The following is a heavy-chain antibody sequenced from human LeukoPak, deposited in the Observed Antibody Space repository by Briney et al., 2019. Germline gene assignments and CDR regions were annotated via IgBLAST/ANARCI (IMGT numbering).Heavy chain of an antibody. D-gene: IGHD6-19*01. CDR2: IIPILGIA. V-gene: IGHV1-69*04. J-gene: IGHJ6*02. CDR1: GYTFTSYG. Sequence: GASVKVSCKASGYTFTSYGISWVRQAPGQGLEWMGRIIPILGIANYAQKFQGRVTITADKSTSTAYMELSSLRSEDTAVYYCASTGYSSGWYSHYGMDVWGQGTTVTVSS. CDR3: ASTGYSSGWYSHYGMDV.